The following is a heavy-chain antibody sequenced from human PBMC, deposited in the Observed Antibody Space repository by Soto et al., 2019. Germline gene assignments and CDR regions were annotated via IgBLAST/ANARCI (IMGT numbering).Heavy chain of an antibody. CDR2: INHSGST. V-gene: IGHV4-34*01. J-gene: IGHJ4*02. CDR1: GGSFSGYY. D-gene: IGHD3-3*01. Sequence: SETLSLTCAVHGGSFSGYYWSWIRQPPGKGLEWIGEINHSGSTNYNPSLKSRVTISVDTSNNQFSLKLSSVTAAETAVYYCARGVPYYDFWSGTTSSPYYVDYWGQGTLVTVSS. CDR3: ARGVPYYDFWSGTTSSPYYVDY.